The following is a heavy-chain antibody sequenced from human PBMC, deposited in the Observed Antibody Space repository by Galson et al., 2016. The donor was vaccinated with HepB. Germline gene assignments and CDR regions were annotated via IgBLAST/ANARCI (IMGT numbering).Heavy chain of an antibody. V-gene: IGHV1-18*01. CDR1: GGTFSSYA. Sequence: SVKVSCKASGGTFSSYAISWVRQAPGQGLEWMGWINGYNGHIQYAQKFQDRVTVTADTSTSTAYMELRSLNSDDTAIYYCVRDYSYMPDYWGQGTLVTVSS. CDR2: INGYNGHI. CDR3: VRDYSYMPDY. D-gene: IGHD2-15*01. J-gene: IGHJ4*02.